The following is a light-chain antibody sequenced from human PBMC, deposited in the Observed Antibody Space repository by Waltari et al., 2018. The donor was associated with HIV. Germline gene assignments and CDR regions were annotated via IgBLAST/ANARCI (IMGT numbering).Light chain of an antibody. V-gene: IGLV1-44*01. CDR3: AAWDDSLNGVV. CDR1: SSNIGSNT. CDR2: SNN. Sequence: QSVLTQPPSASGTPGQRVTISCSGSSSNIGSNTVNWYQQLPGTAPKLLIYSNNQRPSGVPDRCSGSKSCTSGSLAISGLQSEDETDYYCAAWDDSLNGVVFGGGTKLTVL. J-gene: IGLJ2*01.